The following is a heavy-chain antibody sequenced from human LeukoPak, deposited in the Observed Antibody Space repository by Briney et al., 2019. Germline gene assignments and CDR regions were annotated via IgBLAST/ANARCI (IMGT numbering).Heavy chain of an antibody. D-gene: IGHD2-21*01. CDR3: AKRGVVIRVILVGYHREAYYFDS. CDR1: GITLSNYG. J-gene: IGHJ4*02. CDR2: ISGSGGST. V-gene: IGHV3-23*01. Sequence: GGSLRLSCAVSGITLSNYGMSWVRQAPGKGLEWVAGISGSGGSTNYADSVKGRFTISRDNPTNTLFLQMNSLRAEDTAVYFCAKRGVVIRVILVGYHREAYYFDSSGQGALVTV.